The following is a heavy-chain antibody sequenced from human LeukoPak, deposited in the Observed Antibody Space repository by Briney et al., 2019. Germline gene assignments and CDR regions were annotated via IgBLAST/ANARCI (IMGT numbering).Heavy chain of an antibody. CDR3: ARGIAVAAYYFDY. CDR1: GGSISSGGYY. V-gene: IGHV4-31*03. D-gene: IGHD6-19*01. Sequence: PSETLSLTCTVSGGSISSGGYYWSWIRQHPGKGLEWFGYIYYSGSTYYNPSLKSRVTISVDTSKNQFSLKLSSVTAADTAVYYCARGIAVAAYYFDYWGQGTLVTVSS. CDR2: IYYSGST. J-gene: IGHJ4*02.